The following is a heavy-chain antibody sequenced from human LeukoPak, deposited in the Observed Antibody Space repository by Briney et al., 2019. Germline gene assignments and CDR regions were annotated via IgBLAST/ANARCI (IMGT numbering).Heavy chain of an antibody. CDR1: GYTFTSYY. D-gene: IGHD4-17*01. J-gene: IGHJ4*02. Sequence: ASVKVSCKASGYTFTSYYMHWVRQAPGQGLEWMGIINPSGGSTSYAQKFQGRVTMTRDTSTSTVYMELSSLRSEDTAVYYCATSPRYNDYGGNMDYWGQGTLVTVSS. CDR2: INPSGGST. V-gene: IGHV1-46*01. CDR3: ATSPRYNDYGGNMDY.